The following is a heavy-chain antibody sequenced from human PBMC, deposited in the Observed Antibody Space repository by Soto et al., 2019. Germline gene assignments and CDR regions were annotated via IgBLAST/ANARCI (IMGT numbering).Heavy chain of an antibody. J-gene: IGHJ6*02. CDR3: ARSGQPRSYYYYYYGMDV. D-gene: IGHD3-10*01. CDR1: GYTFTSYG. Sequence: RASVKVSWKASGYTFTSYGISWVRQAPGQGLEWMGWISAYNGNTNYAQKLQGRVTMTTDTSTSTAYMELRSLRSDDTAVYYCARSGQPRSYYYYYYGMDVWGQGTTVTVSS. CDR2: ISAYNGNT. V-gene: IGHV1-18*01.